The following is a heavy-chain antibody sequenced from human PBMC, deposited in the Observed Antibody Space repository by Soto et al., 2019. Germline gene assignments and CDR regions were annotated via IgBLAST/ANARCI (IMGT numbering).Heavy chain of an antibody. J-gene: IGHJ4*02. Sequence: QVQLVESGGGVVQPGRSLRLSCAASGFTFSSYAMHWVRQAPGKGLEWVAVISYDGSNKYYADSVKGRFTISRDNAKNTLYLQMNSLRAEDTAVYYCARAPDDVWFGELWLGEVFDYWGQVTLVTVSS. V-gene: IGHV3-30-3*01. CDR2: ISYDGSNK. CDR3: ARAPDDVWFGELWLGEVFDY. D-gene: IGHD3-10*01. CDR1: GFTFSSYA.